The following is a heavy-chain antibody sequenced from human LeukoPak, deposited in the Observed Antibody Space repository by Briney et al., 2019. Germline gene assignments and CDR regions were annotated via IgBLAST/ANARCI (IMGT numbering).Heavy chain of an antibody. Sequence: SETLSLTCTVSGGSISSYYWSWIRQPPGKGLEWIGYIYYSGSTNYNPSLKSRVTISVDTSKNQFSLKLSSVTAADTAVYYCARGRKLGSGQSGSYNWFDPWGQGTLVTVSS. J-gene: IGHJ5*02. CDR1: GGSISSYY. CDR2: IYYSGST. CDR3: ARGRKLGSGQSGSYNWFDP. V-gene: IGHV4-59*01. D-gene: IGHD1-26*01.